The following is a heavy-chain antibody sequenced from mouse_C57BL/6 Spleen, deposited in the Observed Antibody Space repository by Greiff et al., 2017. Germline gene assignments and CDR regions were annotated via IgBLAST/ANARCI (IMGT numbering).Heavy chain of an antibody. Sequence: QVQLQQSGAELVKPGASVKISCKASGYAFSSYWMNWVKQRPGKGLEWIGQIYPGDGDTNYNGKFKGKATLTADKSSSTADMQLSSLTSEDAAVYFCARGYGSSHFAYWGQGTLVTVSA. D-gene: IGHD1-1*01. V-gene: IGHV1-80*01. CDR3: ARGYGSSHFAY. CDR2: IYPGDGDT. CDR1: GYAFSSYW. J-gene: IGHJ3*01.